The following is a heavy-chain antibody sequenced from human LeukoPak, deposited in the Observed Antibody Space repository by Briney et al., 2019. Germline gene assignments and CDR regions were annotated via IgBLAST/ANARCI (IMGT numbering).Heavy chain of an antibody. Sequence: QPGRSLRLSCAASGFTFSSYGMHWVRQAPGKGLEWVAVIWYDGSNKYYADSVKGRFTISRDNSKNTLYLQMNSLKTEDTAVYYCTRHQTSGIGENWSDPWGQGTLVTVSS. CDR3: TRHQTSGIGENWSDP. CDR1: GFTFSSYG. V-gene: IGHV3-33*01. CDR2: IWYDGSNK. J-gene: IGHJ5*02. D-gene: IGHD3-10*01.